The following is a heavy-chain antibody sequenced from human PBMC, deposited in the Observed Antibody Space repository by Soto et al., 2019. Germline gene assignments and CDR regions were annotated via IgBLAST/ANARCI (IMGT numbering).Heavy chain of an antibody. D-gene: IGHD3-22*01. CDR1: GFTFSDYW. Sequence: GGSLRLSCAASGFTFSDYWMTWVRQAPGKGLEWVANIKQDGSEKSYVDSVKGRFTISRDNAKNSLYLQMNSLRDEDTAVYYYARGLYYYDSSGYWGYWGQGTLVTVSS. CDR2: IKQDGSEK. CDR3: ARGLYYYDSSGYWGY. V-gene: IGHV3-7*02. J-gene: IGHJ4*02.